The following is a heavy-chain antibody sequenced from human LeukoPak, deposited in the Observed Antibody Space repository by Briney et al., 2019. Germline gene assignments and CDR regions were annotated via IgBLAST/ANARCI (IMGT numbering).Heavy chain of an antibody. D-gene: IGHD4-17*01. CDR3: ARVVTTKQNWFDS. CDR1: GYSISSGYY. Sequence: SETLSLTCAVSGYSISSGYYWGWIRQPPGKGLEWIGRIYHSGSTYYNPSLKSRVTISVDTSKNQFSLKLSSVTAADTAVYYCARVVTTKQNWFDSWVQGALVTVSS. J-gene: IGHJ5*01. V-gene: IGHV4-38-2*01. CDR2: IYHSGST.